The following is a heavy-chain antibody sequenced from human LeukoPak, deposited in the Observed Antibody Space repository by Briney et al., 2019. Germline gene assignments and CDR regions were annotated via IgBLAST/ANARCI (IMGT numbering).Heavy chain of an antibody. CDR3: AKPTGYSSGWYMNFDY. V-gene: IGHV3-23*01. CDR1: GFTFSSYA. Sequence: GGSLTLSCAASGFTFSSYAMNWVRQAPGKGLEWVSAISTSGGSTHYADSVKGRFTIYRDNSKNTLYLQMDSLRAEDTAVYYCAKPTGYSSGWYMNFDYWGQGTLVTVSS. J-gene: IGHJ4*02. CDR2: ISTSGGST. D-gene: IGHD6-19*01.